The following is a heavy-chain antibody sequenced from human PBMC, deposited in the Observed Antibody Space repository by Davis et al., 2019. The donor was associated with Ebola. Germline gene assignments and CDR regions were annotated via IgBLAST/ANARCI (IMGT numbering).Heavy chain of an antibody. CDR3: ARALRDSSALSSRAGPLDALDM. CDR1: GFTFNKYD. J-gene: IGHJ3*02. CDR2: IGTLGDT. D-gene: IGHD6-19*01. V-gene: IGHV3-13*01. Sequence: PGGSLRLSCAASGFTFNKYDMHWVRQATGKGLEWVSAIGTLGDTFYPGSVKGRFIISRENAKNSLYLQLNSLRVGDTAVYYCARALRDSSALSSRAGPLDALDMWGLGTMVTVSS.